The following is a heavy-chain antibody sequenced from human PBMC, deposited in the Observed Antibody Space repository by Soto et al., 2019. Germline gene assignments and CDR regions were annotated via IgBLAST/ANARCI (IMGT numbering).Heavy chain of an antibody. D-gene: IGHD4-17*01. CDR3: ARSDYDDYESNSH. J-gene: IGHJ4*02. CDR1: GGTFSSYT. V-gene: IGHV1-69*02. CDR2: IIPILGIA. Sequence: SVKVSCKASGGTFSSYTISWVRQAPGQGLEWMGRIIPILGIANYAQKFQGRVTITADKSTRTDYMELSSLRSEVTAVYFCARSDYDDYESNSHWGQRTLVTVSS.